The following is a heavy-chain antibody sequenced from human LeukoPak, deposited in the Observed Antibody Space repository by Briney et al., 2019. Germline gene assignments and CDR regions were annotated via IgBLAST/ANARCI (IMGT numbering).Heavy chain of an antibody. CDR3: ARSGQLLYDIYYYGMDV. CDR2: IYYSGST. J-gene: IGHJ6*02. V-gene: IGHV4-59*08. CDR1: GGSISSYY. D-gene: IGHD2-2*02. Sequence: WEPLSLICTVSGGSISSYYWRWIRQPPGKGLVGIGYIYYSGSTNYNPSFKSRVTISVDKYKNQFSLKLTSVTTADTAVYYCARSGQLLYDIYYYGMDVWGQGTTVTVSS.